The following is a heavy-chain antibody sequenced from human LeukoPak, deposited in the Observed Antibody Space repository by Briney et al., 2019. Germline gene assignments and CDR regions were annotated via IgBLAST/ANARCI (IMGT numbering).Heavy chain of an antibody. V-gene: IGHV4-34*01. CDR3: ARGPSDFDP. CDR2: INHSGST. J-gene: IGHJ5*02. Sequence: EWIGEINHSGSTNYNPSLKSRVTISVDTSKNQFSLKLSSVTAADTAVYYCARGPSDFDPWGQGTLVTVSS.